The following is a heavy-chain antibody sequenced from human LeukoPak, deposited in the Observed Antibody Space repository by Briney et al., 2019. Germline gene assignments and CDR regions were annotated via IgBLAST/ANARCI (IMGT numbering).Heavy chain of an antibody. CDR2: ISYSGTNI. CDR3: ARGLTT. D-gene: IGHD4-11*01. Sequence: PGGSLRLSRAASGFTFSSYDMNWVRQAPGKGLEWVSYISYSGTNIYYADSVKGRFIISRDNAKNSLYLQMNSLRAEDTAVYYCARGLTTGGQGTLVTVSS. J-gene: IGHJ4*02. V-gene: IGHV3-48*03. CDR1: GFTFSSYD.